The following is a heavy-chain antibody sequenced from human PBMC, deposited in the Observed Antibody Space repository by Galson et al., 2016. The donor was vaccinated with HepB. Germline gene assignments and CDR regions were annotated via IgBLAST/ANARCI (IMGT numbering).Heavy chain of an antibody. CDR3: AHRAYSGYDWESNWFDP. D-gene: IGHD5-12*01. Sequence: PALVKPTQTLTLTCTFSGFSLSTSGVGVGWIRQPPGKTLEWLALIYWDDDKRYSPSLESRLTITKDTSKNQVVLTMINMDPVDTATYYCAHRAYSGYDWESNWFDPWGQGTLVTVSS. CDR1: GFSLSTSGVG. J-gene: IGHJ5*02. V-gene: IGHV2-5*02. CDR2: IYWDDDK.